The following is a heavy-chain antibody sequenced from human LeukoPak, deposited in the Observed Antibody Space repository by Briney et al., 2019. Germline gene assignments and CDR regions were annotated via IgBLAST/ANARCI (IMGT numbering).Heavy chain of an antibody. J-gene: IGHJ3*02. CDR3: ARASAKVSAFDI. CDR1: GYTFTSYG. Sequence: GASVKVSCSASGYTFTSYGISWVRQAPGQGLEWMGWISGYSGKTDYSQKFQGRVTMTTDTSTSTAYMEVRSLRSDDTAVYYCARASAKVSAFDIWGQGTMVTVSS. V-gene: IGHV1-18*01. D-gene: IGHD5-18*01. CDR2: ISGYSGKT.